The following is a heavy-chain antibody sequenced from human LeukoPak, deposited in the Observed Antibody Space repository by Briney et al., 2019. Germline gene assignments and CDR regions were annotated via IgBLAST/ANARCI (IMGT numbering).Heavy chain of an antibody. CDR1: VGSLSSYY. V-gene: IGHV4-59*01. Sequence: PSETLSLTCTVSVGSLSSYYWSWVRHPPGKGLGWSGYIYFSVSTNYNPSLKSRVNISVDTSNKQFSLKLSSVTAADTAVYYCASAYYDSSGYYYSWDYWGQGTLVTVST. CDR3: ASAYYDSSGYYYSWDY. D-gene: IGHD3-22*01. CDR2: IYFSVST. J-gene: IGHJ4*02.